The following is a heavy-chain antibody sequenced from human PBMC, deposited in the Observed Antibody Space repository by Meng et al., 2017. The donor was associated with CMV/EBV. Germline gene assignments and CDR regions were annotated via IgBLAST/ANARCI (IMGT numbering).Heavy chain of an antibody. V-gene: IGHV4-30-4*08. CDR2: IYYSGST. J-gene: IGHJ4*02. D-gene: IGHD3-3*01. CDR1: GGSISSGDYY. Sequence: QVQLQESGPGLLKPSLTLSLTCTGSGGSISSGDYYWSWIRQPPGKGLEWIGYIYYSGSTYYNPSLKSRVTISVDTSKNQFSLKLSSVTAADTAVYYCARDNRRGGVDYWGQGTLVTVSS. CDR3: ARDNRRGGVDY.